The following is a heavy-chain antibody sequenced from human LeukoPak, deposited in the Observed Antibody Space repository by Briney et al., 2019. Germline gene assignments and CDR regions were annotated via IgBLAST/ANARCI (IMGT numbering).Heavy chain of an antibody. J-gene: IGHJ4*02. V-gene: IGHV3-9*01. Sequence: GGSLRLSCAASGFTFDDYAMHWVRQAPGKVLEWVPGISWNSGSIGYADSVKGRFTISRDNAKNSLYLQMNSLRAEDTAFYYCAREGATTAFDYWGQGTLVTVSS. CDR2: ISWNSGSI. CDR3: AREGATTAFDY. CDR1: GFTFDDYA. D-gene: IGHD1-26*01.